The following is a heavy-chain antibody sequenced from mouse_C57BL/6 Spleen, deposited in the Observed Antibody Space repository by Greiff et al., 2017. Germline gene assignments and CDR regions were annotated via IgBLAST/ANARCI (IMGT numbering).Heavy chain of an antibody. Sequence: VQLQQSGAELVKPGASVKLSCKASGYTFTSYWMHWVKQRPGQGLEWIGMIHPNSGSTNYNEKFKSKATLTVDKSSSTAYMQLSSLTSEDSAVYYCALLPSYAMDYWGQGTSVTVSS. D-gene: IGHD1-1*01. J-gene: IGHJ4*01. V-gene: IGHV1-64*01. CDR3: ALLPSYAMDY. CDR2: IHPNSGST. CDR1: GYTFTSYW.